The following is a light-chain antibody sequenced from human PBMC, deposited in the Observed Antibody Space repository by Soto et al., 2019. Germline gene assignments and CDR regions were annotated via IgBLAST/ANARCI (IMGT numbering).Light chain of an antibody. CDR2: SHN. J-gene: IGLJ3*02. Sequence: QSVLTQPPSVSGTPGQRVTISCSGSSSNIGSNTVNWYQQLPGKAPKLLIYSHNPRPSGVPDRFSGSKSGTSASLAISGLQSEDEADYYCSAWDDSLNGWVFGGGTKVTVL. CDR3: SAWDDSLNGWV. V-gene: IGLV1-44*01. CDR1: SSNIGSNT.